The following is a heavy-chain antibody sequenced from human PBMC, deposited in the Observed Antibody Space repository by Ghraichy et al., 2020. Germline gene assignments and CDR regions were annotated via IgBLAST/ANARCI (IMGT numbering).Heavy chain of an antibody. Sequence: ASVKVSCKASGYTFTSYDINWVRQATGQGLEWMGWMNPNSGNTGYAQKFQGRVTMTRNTSISTAYMELSSLRSEDTAVYYCASGSPIRGEGPIVGATSEGDYYYGMDVWGQGTTVTVSS. CDR3: ASGSPIRGEGPIVGATSEGDYYYGMDV. V-gene: IGHV1-8*01. CDR1: GYTFTSYD. J-gene: IGHJ6*02. D-gene: IGHD1-26*01. CDR2: MNPNSGNT.